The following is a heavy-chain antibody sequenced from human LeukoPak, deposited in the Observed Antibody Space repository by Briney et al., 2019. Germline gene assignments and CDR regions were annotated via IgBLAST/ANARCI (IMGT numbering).Heavy chain of an antibody. Sequence: PGGSLRLSCAASRFTFSDYYMVWIRQAPGKGLEWVSYISNSGNSTKYADSVKGRFTISRDNAKNSLSLQMNSVRPEDTAVYYCARADRTSWFNYWGQGTLVTVSS. CDR1: RFTFSDYY. CDR2: ISNSGNST. V-gene: IGHV3-11*05. CDR3: ARADRTSWFNY. J-gene: IGHJ4*02. D-gene: IGHD2-2*01.